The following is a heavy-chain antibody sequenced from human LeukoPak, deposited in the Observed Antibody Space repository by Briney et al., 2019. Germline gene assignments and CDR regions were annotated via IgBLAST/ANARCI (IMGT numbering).Heavy chain of an antibody. J-gene: IGHJ4*02. CDR1: GFTFSSYW. CDR3: AGERLVVPATENYFDY. CDR2: IKQDGGEK. D-gene: IGHD2-2*01. Sequence: GGSLRLSCAASGFTFSSYWMSWVRQAPGKGLEWVANIKQDGGEKYYVDSVKGRFTLSRDSAKNSLYLQMNSLRAEDTAVYYCAGERLVVPATENYFDYWGQGTLVTVSS. V-gene: IGHV3-7*01.